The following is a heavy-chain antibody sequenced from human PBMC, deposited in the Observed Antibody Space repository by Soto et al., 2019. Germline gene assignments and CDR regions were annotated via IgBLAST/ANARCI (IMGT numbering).Heavy chain of an antibody. D-gene: IGHD1-1*01. CDR1: GFTFSSYA. V-gene: IGHV3-23*01. CDR2: ISGSGGST. Sequence: EVQLLESGGGLVQPGGSLRLSCAASGFTFSSYAMSWVRQAPGKGLEWVSAISGSGGSTYYADSVKGRFTISRDNSKNTLYLQMNSLGAEDTAVYYCATYIWNDRGPFDYWGQRTLVTVSS. CDR3: ATYIWNDRGPFDY. J-gene: IGHJ4*02.